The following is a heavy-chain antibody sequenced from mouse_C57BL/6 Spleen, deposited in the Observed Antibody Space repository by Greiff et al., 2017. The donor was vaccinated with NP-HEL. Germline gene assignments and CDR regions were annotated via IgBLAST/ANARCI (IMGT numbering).Heavy chain of an antibody. J-gene: IGHJ4*01. V-gene: IGHV1-9*01. CDR2: ILPGSGST. CDR3: ARERDYYGSSGGYAMDY. D-gene: IGHD1-1*01. CDR1: GYTFTGYW. Sequence: QVQLQQSGAELMKPGASVKLSCKATGYTFTGYWIEWVKQRPGHGLEWIGEILPGSGSTNYNEKFKGKAAFTADTSSNTAYMQLSSLTTEDSAIYYCARERDYYGSSGGYAMDYWGQGTSVTVSS.